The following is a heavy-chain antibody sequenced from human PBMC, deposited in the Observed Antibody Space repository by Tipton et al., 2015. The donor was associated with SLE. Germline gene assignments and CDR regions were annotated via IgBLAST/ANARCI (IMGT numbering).Heavy chain of an antibody. D-gene: IGHD2-21*01. Sequence: QLVQSGAEVKKSGESLRISCQGSGYDFFGYWIAWVRQMPGKGLEYMGIIYPDNSDTRYSPSFQGQVTISADKSINTAYLQWSSLKASDTAIYYCARRGGGYSDWAFDIWGQGTVVTVSS. J-gene: IGHJ3*02. V-gene: IGHV5-51*03. CDR2: IYPDNSDT. CDR3: ARRGGGYSDWAFDI. CDR1: GYDFFGYW.